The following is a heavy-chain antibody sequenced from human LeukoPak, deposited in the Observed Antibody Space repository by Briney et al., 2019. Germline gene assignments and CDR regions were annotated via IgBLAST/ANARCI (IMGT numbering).Heavy chain of an antibody. CDR2: ISSSSTYI. J-gene: IGHJ4*02. CDR3: ARESSGYYTPFDY. D-gene: IGHD3-22*01. CDR1: GFTFNTYS. V-gene: IGHV3-21*01. Sequence: GGSLRLSCAASGFTFNTYSMNRVRQAPGKGLEWVSSISSSSTYIYYADSMKGRFTISRDNAKNTLYLQMNSLRAEDTAVYYCARESSGYYTPFDYWGQGTLVTVSS.